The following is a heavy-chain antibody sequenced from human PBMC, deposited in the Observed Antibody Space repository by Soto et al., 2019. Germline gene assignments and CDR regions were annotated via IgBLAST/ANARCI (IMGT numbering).Heavy chain of an antibody. V-gene: IGHV1-18*01. CDR1: GYTFTSYG. CDR3: AREPSRTGGFDY. D-gene: IGHD7-27*01. CDR2: ISAYNGNT. J-gene: IGHJ4*02. Sequence: ASVKVSCKASGYTFTSYGISWVRQAPGQGLEWMGWISAYNGNTNYAQKLQGRVTMSTDTSTSTAYMELRSRRSDDTAVYYCAREPSRTGGFDYWGQGTLVTVSS.